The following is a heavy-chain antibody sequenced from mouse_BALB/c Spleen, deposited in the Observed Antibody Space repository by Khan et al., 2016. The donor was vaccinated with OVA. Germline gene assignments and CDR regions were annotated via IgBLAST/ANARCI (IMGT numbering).Heavy chain of an antibody. J-gene: IGHJ4*01. CDR1: GFTFSSYG. V-gene: IGHV5-6*01. CDR3: ARCLYGSSYDYYAMDY. Sequence: EVELVESGGDLVKPGGSLKLSCAASGFTFSSYGMSWVRQTPDKRLEWVAIISTSGSYTYYPDSVKGRFTFSRDNAKNTLYLQMSSLKSEDTAMYYCARCLYGSSYDYYAMDYWGQGTSVTVSS. D-gene: IGHD1-1*01. CDR2: ISTSGSYT.